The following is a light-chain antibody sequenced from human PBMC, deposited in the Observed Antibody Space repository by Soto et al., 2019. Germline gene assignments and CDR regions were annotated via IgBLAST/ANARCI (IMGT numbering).Light chain of an antibody. CDR3: QSFDSSLRVYV. CDR2: NNL. Sequence: QSVLTQPPSVSGAPGQRVTISCTGSSSNFGAGYEVHWYKQVPGAAPTLVIFNNLNRPSGVPERFSGSKSGTSASLVISGLQAEDEADHYCQSFDSSLRVYVFGSGTKGTVL. V-gene: IGLV1-40*01. CDR1: SSNFGAGYE. J-gene: IGLJ1*01.